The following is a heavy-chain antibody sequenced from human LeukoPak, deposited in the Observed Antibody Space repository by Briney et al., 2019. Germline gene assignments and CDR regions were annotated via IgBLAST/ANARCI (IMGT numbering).Heavy chain of an antibody. CDR1: GFTFSSYG. J-gene: IGHJ3*02. V-gene: IGHV3-23*01. Sequence: GGTLRLSCAASGFTFSSYGMSWVRQAPGKGLEWVSAISGSGGSTYYADSVKGRFTISRDNAKNSLYLQVNSLRAEDTAVYYCARGSRFGVVGRDAFDIWGQGTMVTVSS. D-gene: IGHD3-3*01. CDR2: ISGSGGST. CDR3: ARGSRFGVVGRDAFDI.